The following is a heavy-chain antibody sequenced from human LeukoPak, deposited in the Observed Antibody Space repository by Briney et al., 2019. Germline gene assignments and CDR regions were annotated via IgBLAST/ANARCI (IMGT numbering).Heavy chain of an antibody. V-gene: IGHV3-23*01. CDR1: GFTFSSYA. Sequence: GGSLRLSCAASGFTFSSYAMSWVRQAPGKGLEWVSAISGSGGSTYYTDSVKGRFTISRDNSKNTLYLQMNSLRAEDTAVYYCAKETLRGYSYGYANYWGQGTLVTVSS. CDR3: AKETLRGYSYGYANY. CDR2: ISGSGGST. D-gene: IGHD5-18*01. J-gene: IGHJ4*02.